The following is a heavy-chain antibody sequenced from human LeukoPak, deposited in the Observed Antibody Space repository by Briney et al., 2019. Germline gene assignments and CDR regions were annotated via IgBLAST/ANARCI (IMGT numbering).Heavy chain of an antibody. CDR3: ARTGSTVTMLYPFDH. CDR1: GGSIRSYY. V-gene: IGHV4-59*01. J-gene: IGHJ4*02. D-gene: IGHD4-17*01. CDR2: IYDSGST. Sequence: SETLSLTCTVSGGSIRSYYWSWIRQPPGKGLEWIGYIYDSGSTNYNPSLKSRVSISVDKSKNQFSLKLSSVTAADTAVYYCARTGSTVTMLYPFDHWGQGTLVTVSS.